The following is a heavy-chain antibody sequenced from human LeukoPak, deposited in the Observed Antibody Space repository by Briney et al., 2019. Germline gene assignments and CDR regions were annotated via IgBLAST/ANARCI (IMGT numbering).Heavy chain of an antibody. D-gene: IGHD6-13*01. V-gene: IGHV4-39*01. CDR1: GGSISSSNYY. CDR3: ARGIAATTYYYYYYYMDV. J-gene: IGHJ6*03. Sequence: PSETLSPTCTVSGGSISSSNYYWGWIRQPPGKGLEWIGTIYYSGSTYYNPSLKSRVTISVDTSKNQFSLKLSSVTAADTAVYYCARGIAATTYYYYYYYMDVWGKGTTVTVSS. CDR2: IYYSGST.